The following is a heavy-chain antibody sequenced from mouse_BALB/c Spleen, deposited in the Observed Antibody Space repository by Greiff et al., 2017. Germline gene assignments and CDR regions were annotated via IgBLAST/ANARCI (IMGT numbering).Heavy chain of an antibody. Sequence: EVKVVESGGGLVQPGGSLKLSCAASGFTFSSYTMSWVRQTPEKRLEWVAYISNGGGSTYYPDTVKGRFTISSDNAKNTLYLQMSSLKSEDTAMYYCARHSGSSYDYFDYWGQGTTLTVSS. D-gene: IGHD1-1*01. CDR2: ISNGGGST. V-gene: IGHV5-12-2*01. CDR1: GFTFSSYT. J-gene: IGHJ2*01. CDR3: ARHSGSSYDYFDY.